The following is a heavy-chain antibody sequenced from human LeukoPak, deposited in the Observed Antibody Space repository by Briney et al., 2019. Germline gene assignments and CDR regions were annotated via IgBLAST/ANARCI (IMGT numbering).Heavy chain of an antibody. CDR1: SGSISNYY. J-gene: IGHJ3*02. Sequence: PSETLSLTCTVSSGSISNYYWSWIRQPPGRGLEWIGYIFYTGDTNSNPSLKSRVTISIDTSNNQFSLKLSSVTATDTAMYYCARGDNGYCNGGSCYSPRIWGQGTMVTVSS. CDR2: IFYTGDT. V-gene: IGHV4-59*01. CDR3: ARGDNGYCNGGSCYSPRI. D-gene: IGHD2-15*01.